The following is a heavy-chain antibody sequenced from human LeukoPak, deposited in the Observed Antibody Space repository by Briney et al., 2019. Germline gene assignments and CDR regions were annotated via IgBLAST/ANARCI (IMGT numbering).Heavy chain of an antibody. Sequence: PGVPLRLSRATSGYPFRRYRMRWVRQPSGKGQEWVANIKEDGREKYYVDSVKGRFTISRDNAKSSLFLQMNSLRAEDTAVFYCVRDFAYGELDCWGQGTLVTVSS. J-gene: IGHJ4*01. D-gene: IGHD4-17*01. CDR2: IKEDGREK. CDR1: GYPFRRYR. CDR3: VRDFAYGELDC. V-gene: IGHV3-7*01.